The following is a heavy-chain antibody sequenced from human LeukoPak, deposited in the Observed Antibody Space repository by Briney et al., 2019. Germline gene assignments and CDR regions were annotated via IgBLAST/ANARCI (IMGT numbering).Heavy chain of an antibody. J-gene: IGHJ4*02. V-gene: IGHV3-30*04. Sequence: GRSLRLSCAASGFTFSSYAMHWVRQAPGKGLEWVAVISYDGSNRYYADSVKGRFTISRDNSKNTLYLRMNSLRAEDTAVYYCAREFGRTGRGRYCSSTSCYSSYFDYWGQGTLVTVSS. CDR2: ISYDGSNR. CDR1: GFTFSSYA. D-gene: IGHD2-2*01. CDR3: AREFGRTGRGRYCSSTSCYSSYFDY.